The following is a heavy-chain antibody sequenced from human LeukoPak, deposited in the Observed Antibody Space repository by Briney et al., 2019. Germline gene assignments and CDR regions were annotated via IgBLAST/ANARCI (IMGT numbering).Heavy chain of an antibody. CDR3: GTIGGGSGSLPQNWFDP. D-gene: IGHD3-10*01. V-gene: IGHV1-69-2*01. J-gene: IGHJ5*02. CDR1: GYTFTDYY. CDR2: VDPEDGET. Sequence: ASVKISCKVSGYTFTDYYMHWVQQAPGKGLEWVGLVDPEDGETIYAEKFQGRVTITADTSTDTAYMELSSLRSEDTAVYYCGTIGGGSGSLPQNWFDPWGQGTLVTVSS.